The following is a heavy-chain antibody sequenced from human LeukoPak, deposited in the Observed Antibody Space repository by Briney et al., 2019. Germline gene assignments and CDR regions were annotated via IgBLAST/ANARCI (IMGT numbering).Heavy chain of an antibody. V-gene: IGHV3-30*02. D-gene: IGHD6-19*01. CDR2: IRYDGSNK. CDR1: GFTFSSYA. CDR3: ARGVPSGVDYFDY. J-gene: IGHJ4*02. Sequence: GGSLRLSCAASGFTFSSYAMNWVRQAPGKGLEWLTFIRYDGSNKLYADSVKGRFTISRDNSHNTLYLQLSSLRAEDTAVYFCARGVPSGVDYFDYWGQGTLVTVSS.